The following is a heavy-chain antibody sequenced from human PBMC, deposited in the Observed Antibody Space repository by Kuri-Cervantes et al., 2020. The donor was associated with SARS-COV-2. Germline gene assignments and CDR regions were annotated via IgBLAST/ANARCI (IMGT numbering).Heavy chain of an antibody. V-gene: IGHV3-53*01. CDR1: GITVSSNY. CDR2: IYSGSST. J-gene: IGHJ6*02. Sequence: GESLKISCATSGITVSSNYMSWVRQGPGKGLEWVSVIYSGSSTYYADSVQRRFTISRDNSKHTLYLHMKSLRNEDTAVYYCDKRHCICGICWPRYGVDVWGQGTTVTVSS. D-gene: IGHD2-8*02. CDR3: DKRHCICGICWPRYGVDV.